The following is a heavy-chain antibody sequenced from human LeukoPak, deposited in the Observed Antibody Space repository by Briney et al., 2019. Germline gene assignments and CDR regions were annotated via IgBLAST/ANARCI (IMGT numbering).Heavy chain of an antibody. V-gene: IGHV4-59*01. Sequence: SETLSLTCTVSGGSISSYYWSWIRQPPGKGLEWIGYIYYSGSTNSNPSLKSRVTISVDTSKNQFSLKLSSVTAADTAVYYCARSYGSGSYHLFDPWGQGTLVTVSS. J-gene: IGHJ5*02. CDR1: GGSISSYY. CDR2: IYYSGST. D-gene: IGHD3-10*01. CDR3: ARSYGSGSYHLFDP.